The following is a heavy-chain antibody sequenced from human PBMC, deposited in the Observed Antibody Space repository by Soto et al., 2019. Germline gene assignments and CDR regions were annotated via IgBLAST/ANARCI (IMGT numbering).Heavy chain of an antibody. CDR3: AKESISFGVVMVTYMDV. J-gene: IGHJ6*03. D-gene: IGHD3-3*01. CDR1: GFTFSSYA. CDR2: ISGSGGST. V-gene: IGHV3-23*01. Sequence: EVQLLESGGGLGQPGGSLRLSCAASGFTFSSYAMSWVRQAPGKGLEWVSAISGSGGSTYYADSVKGRFTISRDNSKNTLYLQMNSMRAEYTAVYYCAKESISFGVVMVTYMDVWGKGTTVTVSS.